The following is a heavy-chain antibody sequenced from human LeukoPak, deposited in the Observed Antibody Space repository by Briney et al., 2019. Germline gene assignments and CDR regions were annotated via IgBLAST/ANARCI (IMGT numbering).Heavy chain of an antibody. V-gene: IGHV3-30*03. CDR3: ATERQKYFDY. CDR1: GFTFSSYG. Sequence: PGGSLRLSCAASGFTFSSYGMHWVRQAPGKGLEWVAVISYDGSNKYYADSVKGRFTISRDNSKNSLSLQMNSLRSEDTALYYCATERQKYFDYWGQGTLVTVSS. J-gene: IGHJ4*02. CDR2: ISYDGSNK.